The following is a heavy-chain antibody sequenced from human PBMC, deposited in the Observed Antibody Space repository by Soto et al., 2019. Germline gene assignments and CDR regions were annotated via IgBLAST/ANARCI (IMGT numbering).Heavy chain of an antibody. CDR2: IWYDGSNK. CDR1: GFTFSSYG. D-gene: IGHD2-21*01. Sequence: GGSLRLSCAASGFTFSSYGMHWVRQAPGKGLEWVAVIWYDGSNKYYADSVKGRFTISRDNSKNTLYLQMNSLRAEDMAVYYCARGFHYYYYGMDVWGQGTTVTVSS. V-gene: IGHV3-33*01. CDR3: ARGFHYYYYGMDV. J-gene: IGHJ6*02.